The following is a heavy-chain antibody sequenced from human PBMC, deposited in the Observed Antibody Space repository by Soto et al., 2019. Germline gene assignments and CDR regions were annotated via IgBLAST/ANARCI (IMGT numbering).Heavy chain of an antibody. J-gene: IGHJ4*02. Sequence: VVLVEYGGGLVSPGGSLRLSCVASGFRFSEHSMNWVRQARGKGLQWISYISSNSDKTYYADSVKGRFTVSRDNAKNALFLQMNSLRDDDTATYYCARLPKGSLVTAWGQGARVTVSS. CDR1: GFRFSEHS. CDR2: ISSNSDKT. D-gene: IGHD2-21*02. V-gene: IGHV3-48*02. CDR3: ARLPKGSLVTA.